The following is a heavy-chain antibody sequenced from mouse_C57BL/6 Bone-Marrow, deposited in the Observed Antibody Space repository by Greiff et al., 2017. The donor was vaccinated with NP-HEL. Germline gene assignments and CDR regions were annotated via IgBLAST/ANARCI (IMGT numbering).Heavy chain of an antibody. CDR3: TRVRDGYRFGY. J-gene: IGHJ2*01. D-gene: IGHD2-3*01. V-gene: IGHV1-15*01. Sequence: QVQLQQSGAELVRPGASVTLSCKASGYTFTDYEMHWVKQTPVHGLEWIGAIDPENGGTAYNQKFKGKAILTADKSSSTAYMELRSLTSEDSAVYYCTRVRDGYRFGYWGQGTTLTVSS. CDR1: GYTFTDYE. CDR2: IDPENGGT.